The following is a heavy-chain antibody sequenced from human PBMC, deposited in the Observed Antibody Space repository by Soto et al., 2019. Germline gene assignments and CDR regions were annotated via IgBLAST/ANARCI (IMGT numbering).Heavy chain of an antibody. CDR3: TTDSYSSMVVVCFDS. J-gene: IGHJ5*01. CDR2: IKSRARGGTT. CDR1: GFPFSNSL. V-gene: IGHV3-15*07. D-gene: IGHD2-15*01. Sequence: PGGSLRLSCAGSGFPFSNSLINWVRHVPGKGLEWVGRIKSRARGGTTDFAAPVRGRFAITRDDSRNVAYMQMNSLHTEDTAVYYCTTDSYSSMVVVCFDSWGHGSLVTVSS.